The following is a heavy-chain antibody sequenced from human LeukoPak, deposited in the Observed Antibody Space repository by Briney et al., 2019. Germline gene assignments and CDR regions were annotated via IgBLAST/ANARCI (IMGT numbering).Heavy chain of an antibody. D-gene: IGHD3-16*01. CDR2: IKSDGSST. V-gene: IGHV3-74*01. CDR3: ARGTSWGGDYFDY. J-gene: IGHJ4*02. CDR1: GFTISSYW. Sequence: PGGSLRLSCAASGFTISSYWMHWVRQAPGKGLVWVSRIKSDGSSTGYADSVKGRFTISRDNAKNTLYLQMDSLRAEDTAVYYCARGTSWGGDYFDYWGQGTLVTVSS.